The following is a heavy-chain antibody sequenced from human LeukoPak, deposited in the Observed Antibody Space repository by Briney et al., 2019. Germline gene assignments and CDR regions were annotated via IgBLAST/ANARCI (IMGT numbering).Heavy chain of an antibody. CDR1: GFTFSSYE. D-gene: IGHD3-10*01. CDR2: ISSSGSTI. V-gene: IGHV3-48*03. J-gene: IGHJ4*02. Sequence: GGSLRLSCAASGFTFSSYEMNWVRQAPGKGLGWVSYISSSGSTIYYADSVKGRFTISRDNAKNSLYLQMNSLRAEDTAVYYCAKDVKLVWFGEIDYWGQGTLVTVSS. CDR3: AKDVKLVWFGEIDY.